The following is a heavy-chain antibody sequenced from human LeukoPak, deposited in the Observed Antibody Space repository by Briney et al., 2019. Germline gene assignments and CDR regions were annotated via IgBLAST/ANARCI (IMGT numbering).Heavy chain of an antibody. CDR1: GFALSSYA. D-gene: IGHD2-2*01. CDR3: ARAYQTDY. CDR2: ISSSSTYI. V-gene: IGHV3-21*04. J-gene: IGHJ4*02. Sequence: GGSLRLSCAASGFALSSYAMNWVRQAPGKGLEWVSSISSSSTYIYYADSVKGRFTISRDNAKTSLYLQMNSLRAEDTAVYYCARAYQTDYWGQGALVTVSS.